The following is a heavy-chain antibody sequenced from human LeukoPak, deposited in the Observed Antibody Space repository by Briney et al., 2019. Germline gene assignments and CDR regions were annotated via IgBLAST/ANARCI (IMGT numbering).Heavy chain of an antibody. J-gene: IGHJ4*02. V-gene: IGHV3-21*01. CDR1: GFTFSSYS. CDR3: ARDFWSGYRTADY. CDR2: ISTSSSYI. D-gene: IGHD3-3*01. Sequence: GGSLRLSCAASGFTFSSYSMNWVRQAPGKGLEWVSFISTSSSYIHNADSVKGRFTISRDNAKNSLYLQMNSLRAEDTAVYYCARDFWSGYRTADYWGQGTLVTVSS.